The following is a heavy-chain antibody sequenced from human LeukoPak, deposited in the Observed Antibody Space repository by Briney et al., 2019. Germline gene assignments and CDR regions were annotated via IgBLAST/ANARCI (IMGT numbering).Heavy chain of an antibody. V-gene: IGHV3-21*01. CDR1: GFTFSTLA. Sequence: GGSLRLSCAASGFTFSTLAMIWVRQPPGKGLEWVSSIFPSGGEIHYADSVKGRFTISRDNAKNSLYLQMNSLRAEDTAVYYCAGAREAGTISYWGQGTLVTVSS. CDR3: AGAREAGTISY. J-gene: IGHJ4*02. CDR2: IFPSGGEI. D-gene: IGHD6-13*01.